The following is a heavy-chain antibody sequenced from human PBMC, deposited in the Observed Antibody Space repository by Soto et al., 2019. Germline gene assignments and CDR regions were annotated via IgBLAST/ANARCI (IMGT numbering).Heavy chain of an antibody. Sequence: ASVKVSCKASGYTFSGYSITWVRQAPGQGLEWMGRISGYNGNTNYARTLRGRLTLTTDTSTSTAYMELRSLISDDTAVYYCARDVFCGGAPACPDMDVWGQGTTVTVSS. CDR1: GYTFSGYS. CDR2: ISGYNGNT. CDR3: ARDVFCGGAPACPDMDV. J-gene: IGHJ6*02. D-gene: IGHD2-21*01. V-gene: IGHV1-18*04.